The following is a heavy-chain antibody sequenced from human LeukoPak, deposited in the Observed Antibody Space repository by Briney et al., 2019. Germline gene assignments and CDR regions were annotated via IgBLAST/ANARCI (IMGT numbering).Heavy chain of an antibody. J-gene: IGHJ4*02. CDR1: GYTFTTYY. D-gene: IGHD2-21*01. V-gene: IGHV1-2*02. CDR2: INPNSGGT. CDR3: ARGRSDGYFDY. Sequence: ASVKVSCKSSGYTFTTYYMHWVRQAPGQGLEWMGWINPNSGGTNYAQKFQGRVTMTRDTSISTAYMEMSRLRSDDTAVYYCARGRSDGYFDYWGQGTLVTVSS.